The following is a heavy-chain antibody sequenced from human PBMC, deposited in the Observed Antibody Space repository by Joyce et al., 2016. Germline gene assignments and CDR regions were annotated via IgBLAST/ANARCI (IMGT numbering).Heavy chain of an antibody. J-gene: IGHJ6*04. V-gene: IGHV3-53*01. CDR2: IYRGTDST. CDR3: ATRGA. Sequence: VQVVESGGGLIKPGGSLRLSCAVSGFTVSSDFMMWVRQGPGKGLAWVSTIYRGTDSTHYAASVEGRFTISRDNSKNTLSLQMNTLRGEDTARYYCATRGAWGKGTTVTVSS. CDR1: GFTVSSDF.